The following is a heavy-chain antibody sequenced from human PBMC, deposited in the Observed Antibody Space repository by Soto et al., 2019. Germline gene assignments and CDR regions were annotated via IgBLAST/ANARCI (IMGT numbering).Heavy chain of an antibody. Sequence: GESLNLSCKGSGYSFTLYWIGWVRQMPGKGLEWMGIIYPGDSDTRYSPSFQGQVTISADKSISTAYLQWSSLKASDTAMYYCARHASRVQLVPFDIWGQGTMVTVSS. CDR3: ARHASRVQLVPFDI. CDR1: GYSFTLYW. V-gene: IGHV5-51*01. D-gene: IGHD1-1*01. J-gene: IGHJ3*02. CDR2: IYPGDSDT.